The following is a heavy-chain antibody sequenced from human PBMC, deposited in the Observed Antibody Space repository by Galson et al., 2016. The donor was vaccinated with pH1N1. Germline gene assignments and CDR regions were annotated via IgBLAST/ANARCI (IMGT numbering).Heavy chain of an antibody. CDR2: IDPSGGST. Sequence: SVKVSCKASGYTFTTQYVNWVRQAPGQGLEWLGVIDPSGGSTTYAQKFQGRVTVTVDTSTNTVYMELSSLRSDDTAMYYCARGGYWVYWGQGTLVTVSS. V-gene: IGHV1-46*01. D-gene: IGHD3-22*01. CDR3: ARGGYWVY. CDR1: GYTFTTQY. J-gene: IGHJ4*02.